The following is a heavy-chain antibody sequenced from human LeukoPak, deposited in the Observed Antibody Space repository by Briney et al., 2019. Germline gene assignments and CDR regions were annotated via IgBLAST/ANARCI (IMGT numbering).Heavy chain of an antibody. CDR3: ARGSEITMIVVVNDAFDI. J-gene: IGHJ3*02. CDR2: INPNSGGT. CDR1: GYTFTNYY. V-gene: IGHV1-2*04. D-gene: IGHD3-22*01. Sequence: ASVKVSCKASGYTFTNYYMHWVRQAPGQGLEWMGWINPNSGGTNYAQKFQGWVTMTRDTSISTAYMELSRLRSDDTAVYYCARGSEITMIVVVNDAFDIWGQGTMVTVSS.